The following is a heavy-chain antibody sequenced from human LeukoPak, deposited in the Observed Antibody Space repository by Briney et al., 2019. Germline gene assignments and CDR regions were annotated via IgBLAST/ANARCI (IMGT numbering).Heavy chain of an antibody. CDR1: GFTFSSYS. J-gene: IGHJ5*02. D-gene: IGHD2-2*01. V-gene: IGHV3-48*02. Sequence: HPGGSLRLSCAASGFTFSSYSMSWVRQAPGKGLEWVSYVSSSSSTIYYADSVKGRFTISRDNAKNSLYLQMNSLRDEDTAVYYCVGIYCSSTSCRQFDPWGQGTLVTVSS. CDR3: VGIYCSSTSCRQFDP. CDR2: VSSSSSTI.